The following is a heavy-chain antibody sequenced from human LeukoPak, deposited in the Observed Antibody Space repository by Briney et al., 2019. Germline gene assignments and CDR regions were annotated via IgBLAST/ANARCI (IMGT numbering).Heavy chain of an antibody. D-gene: IGHD3-22*01. CDR1: GYRFTNYW. Sequence: GESLKISCKGSGYRFTNYWIGWVRQMPGKGLEWMGIIYPGDSDTRYSPSFQGKLTILVDKSITTPSMQCSSLMPTHTAMYYCATLHYYYDSHGPFDYWGQGTLVTVSS. V-gene: IGHV5-51*01. CDR3: ATLHYYYDSHGPFDY. J-gene: IGHJ4*02. CDR2: IYPGDSDT.